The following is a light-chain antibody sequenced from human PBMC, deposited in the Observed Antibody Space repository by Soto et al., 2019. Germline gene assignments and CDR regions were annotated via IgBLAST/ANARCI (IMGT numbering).Light chain of an antibody. CDR3: QQYNNWPRT. J-gene: IGKJ1*01. CDR1: QSVSSN. V-gene: IGKV3-15*01. Sequence: EIVMTQSPATLSVSPWERATLSCRASQSVSSNLAWYQQKPGQAPRLLIYGASTRATGIPARFSGSGSGTEFTLTISSLQSEDFAVYYCQQYNNWPRTFGQGP. CDR2: GAS.